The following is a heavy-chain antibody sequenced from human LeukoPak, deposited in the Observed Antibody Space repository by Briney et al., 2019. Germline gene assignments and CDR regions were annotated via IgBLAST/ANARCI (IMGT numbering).Heavy chain of an antibody. Sequence: GGPLRLSCAASGFTVSSNHMSWVRQAPGKGLESVSFIYSGGTTYYGDSVKGRFTISRDNSKNTLYLQMNSLRPEDTAVYYCAKVLGSLDYWGQGTLVTVSS. CDR3: AKVLGSLDY. J-gene: IGHJ4*02. CDR1: GFTVSSNH. V-gene: IGHV3-66*02. D-gene: IGHD3-10*01. CDR2: IYSGGTT.